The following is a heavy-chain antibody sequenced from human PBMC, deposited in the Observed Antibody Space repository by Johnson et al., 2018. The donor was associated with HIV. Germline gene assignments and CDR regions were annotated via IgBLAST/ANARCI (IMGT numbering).Heavy chain of an antibody. Sequence: VQLVESGGGLVQPGGSLRLSCVVSGFTVSSNYITWVRQAPGKGLEWVSVISSGGDTYYADSVKDRFTISRDNSKNTLYLQMNRLRAEDTAVYYCARAPGYSRACDSWGQGTMVTVSS. CDR1: GFTVSSNY. D-gene: IGHD5-18*01. J-gene: IGHJ3*02. CDR2: ISSGGDT. V-gene: IGHV3-66*01. CDR3: ARAPGYSRACDS.